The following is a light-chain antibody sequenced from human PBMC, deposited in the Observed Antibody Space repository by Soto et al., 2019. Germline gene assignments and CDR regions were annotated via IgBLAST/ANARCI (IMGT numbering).Light chain of an antibody. CDR3: SSYTASAPFYI. J-gene: IGLJ1*01. V-gene: IGLV2-14*03. Sequence: QSVLTQPASVSGSPGQSITISCTGARTDVDGYDYVTWYQQHPGQAPKLMIYDVNNRPSGVSHRFSGSKSGDTASLTISGLQAGDDADYSCSSYTASAPFYIFGTGTKVTVL. CDR1: RTDVDGYDY. CDR2: DVN.